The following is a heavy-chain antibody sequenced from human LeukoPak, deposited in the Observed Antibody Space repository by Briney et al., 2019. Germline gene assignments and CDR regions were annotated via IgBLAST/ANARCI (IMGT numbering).Heavy chain of an antibody. J-gene: IGHJ4*02. CDR2: ISDSGGST. CDR1: GFTFRNYA. D-gene: IGHD6-25*01. Sequence: LAGGSLRLSCAASGFTFRNYAMSWVRQAPGKGLEWASAISDSGGSTYHADSVEGRFTISRDNSKNTLYLQMNSLRADDTAVYYCATGGTRAATGRMGFWGQGTLVTVSS. CDR3: ATGGTRAATGRMGF. V-gene: IGHV3-23*01.